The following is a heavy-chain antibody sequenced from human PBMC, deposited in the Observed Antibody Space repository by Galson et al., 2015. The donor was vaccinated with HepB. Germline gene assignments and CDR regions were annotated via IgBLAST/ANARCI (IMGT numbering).Heavy chain of an antibody. Sequence: TLSLTCTVSGGSISSGSYYWSWIRQPAGKGLEWIGRIYTSGSTNYNPSLKSRVTMSVDTSKNHFSLKLSSVTAADTAVYYCARAYYSFGYSFDIWGQGTMVTVSS. CDR1: GGSISSGSYY. V-gene: IGHV4-61*02. CDR3: ARAYYSFGYSFDI. J-gene: IGHJ3*02. D-gene: IGHD3-22*01. CDR2: IYTSGST.